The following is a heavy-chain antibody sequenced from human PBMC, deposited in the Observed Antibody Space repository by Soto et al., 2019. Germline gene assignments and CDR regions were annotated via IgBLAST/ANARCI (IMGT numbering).Heavy chain of an antibody. J-gene: IGHJ3*02. CDR3: ASFLDSSGYVPVGDAFDI. V-gene: IGHV4-30-4*01. CDR1: GGSISSGDYY. D-gene: IGHD3-22*01. Sequence: SETLSLTCTVSGGSISSGDYYWSWIRQPPGKGLEWIGYIYYSGSTYYNPSLKSRVTISVGTSKNQFSLKLSSVTAADTAVYYCASFLDSSGYVPVGDAFDIWGQGTMVTVSS. CDR2: IYYSGST.